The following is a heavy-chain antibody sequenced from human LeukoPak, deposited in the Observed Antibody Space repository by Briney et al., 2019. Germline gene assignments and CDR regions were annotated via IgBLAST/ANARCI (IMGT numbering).Heavy chain of an antibody. CDR1: GFTVSSNY. J-gene: IGHJ4*02. CDR3: TREGITAMVTSTDY. D-gene: IGHD5-18*01. V-gene: IGHV3-21*01. CDR2: ISSSSSYI. Sequence: NAGGSLRLSCAASGFTVSSNYMNWVRQAPGKGLEWVSSISSSSSYIYYADSVKGRFTISRDNAKNSLSLQMNSLRAEDTGVYYCTREGITAMVTSTDYWGQGTLVTVSS.